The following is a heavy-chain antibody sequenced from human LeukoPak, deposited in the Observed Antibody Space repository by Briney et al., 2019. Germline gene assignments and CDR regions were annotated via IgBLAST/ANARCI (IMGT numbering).Heavy chain of an antibody. CDR3: ASSGGYDYVDY. Sequence: SETLSLTCAVSGGSISSGGYSWSWIRQPPGKGLEWIGYIYYSGSTYYNPSLKSRVTISVDTSKNQFSLKLSSVTAADTAVYYCASSGGYDYVDYWGQGTLVTVSS. J-gene: IGHJ4*02. V-gene: IGHV4-30-4*07. CDR1: GGSISSGGYS. CDR2: IYYSGST. D-gene: IGHD5-12*01.